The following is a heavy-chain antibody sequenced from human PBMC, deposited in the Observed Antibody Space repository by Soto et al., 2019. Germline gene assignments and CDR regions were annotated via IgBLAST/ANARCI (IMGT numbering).Heavy chain of an antibody. CDR1: EFTFSTYP. Sequence: VGSVRLSCAASEFTFSTYPMHWVRQAPGKGLEWVAVISYDETNKYYADSVKGRFTISRDNSKNTLYLQMNNLRADDTAVYYCARGASDFWGAYPEIHFFDYWGHGTLVTVSS. CDR3: ARGASDFWGAYPEIHFFDY. D-gene: IGHD3-3*01. CDR2: ISYDETNK. J-gene: IGHJ4*03. V-gene: IGHV3-30-3*01.